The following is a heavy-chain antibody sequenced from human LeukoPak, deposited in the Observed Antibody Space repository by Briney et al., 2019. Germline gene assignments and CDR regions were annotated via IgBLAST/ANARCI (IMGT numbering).Heavy chain of an antibody. Sequence: PGRSLRLSCAASGFTFSSYGMHWVRQAPGKGLEWVAVISYGGSNKYYADSVKGRFTISRDNSKNTLYLQMNSLRAEDTAVYYCAKDLLSIGPIDYWGQGTLVTVSS. J-gene: IGHJ4*02. CDR2: ISYGGSNK. D-gene: IGHD5/OR15-5a*01. CDR3: AKDLLSIGPIDY. CDR1: GFTFSSYG. V-gene: IGHV3-30*18.